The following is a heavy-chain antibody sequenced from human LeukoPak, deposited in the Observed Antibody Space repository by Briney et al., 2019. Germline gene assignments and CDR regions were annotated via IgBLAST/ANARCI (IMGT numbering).Heavy chain of an antibody. D-gene: IGHD2-15*01. CDR2: IRSKAYGGTT. CDR1: GFPSVDYA. CDR3: TRNILGYCSGGSCPETYYFDY. V-gene: IGHV3-49*03. Sequence: GGPLRLSCTASGFPSVDYAMSWFGRAPGRGLEWVGLIRSKAYGGTTEYAAAVKGRFTISRDDSKSIAYMQMNSLKADDTAVYYCTRNILGYCSGGSCPETYYFDYWGQGTLVTVSS. J-gene: IGHJ4*02.